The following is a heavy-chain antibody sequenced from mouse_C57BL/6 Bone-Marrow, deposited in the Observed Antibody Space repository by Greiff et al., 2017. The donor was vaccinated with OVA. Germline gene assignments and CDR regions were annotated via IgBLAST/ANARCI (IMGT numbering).Heavy chain of an antibody. Sequence: EVKLVESGGGLVQPGGSLKLSCAASGFTFSDYYMYWVRQTPEKRLEWVAYISTGGGSTYYPDTVKGRCTISRDNAKNTLYLQMSRLKSEDTAMYYCARRDYGSSLDYWGQGTTLTVSS. D-gene: IGHD1-1*01. V-gene: IGHV5-12*01. CDR3: ARRDYGSSLDY. CDR2: ISTGGGST. CDR1: GFTFSDYY. J-gene: IGHJ2*01.